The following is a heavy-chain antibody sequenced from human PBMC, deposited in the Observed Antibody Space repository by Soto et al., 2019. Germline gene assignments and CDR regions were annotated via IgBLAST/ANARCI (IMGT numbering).Heavy chain of an antibody. J-gene: IGHJ5*01. CDR2: IYKSATT. V-gene: IGHV4-30-4*01. Sequence: SETLSLTCSVSGDSISNLDYFWSWIRQPPGQALEYIGYIYKSATTYYNPSFESRVAISVDTSKSQFSLNVTSVTAADTAVYFCARGRYCLTGRCFPNWFDSWGQGALVTVSS. CDR1: GDSISNLDYF. D-gene: IGHD7-27*01. CDR3: ARGRYCLTGRCFPNWFDS.